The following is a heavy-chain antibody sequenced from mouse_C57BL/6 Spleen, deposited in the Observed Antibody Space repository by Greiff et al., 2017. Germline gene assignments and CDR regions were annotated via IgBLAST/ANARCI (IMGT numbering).Heavy chain of an antibody. D-gene: IGHD1-1*01. Sequence: QVQLQQSGAELVKPGASVKISCKASGYAFSSYWMNWVKQRPGKGLEWIGQIYPGDGDTNYNGTFKGKATLTADKSSSTAYMQLSSLTSEDSSVYFCARQFITTVGVFDYWGQGTTLTVAS. V-gene: IGHV1-80*01. CDR3: ARQFITTVGVFDY. CDR2: IYPGDGDT. J-gene: IGHJ2*01. CDR1: GYAFSSYW.